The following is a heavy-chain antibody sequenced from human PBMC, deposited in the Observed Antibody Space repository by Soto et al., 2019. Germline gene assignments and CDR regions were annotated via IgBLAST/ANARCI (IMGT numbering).Heavy chain of an antibody. J-gene: IGHJ4*02. D-gene: IGHD3-16*02. V-gene: IGHV3-23*01. CDR1: GFIFSSYA. Sequence: GGSLRLSCAASGFIFSSYAMSWVRQAPGKGLEWVSGISDSGDSTYYADSVKGRFTISRDNSKNTMYVQMNSMRAEDTAVYYCAKADMITFGGVITIDYWGQGTLVTVSS. CDR2: ISDSGDST. CDR3: AKADMITFGGVITIDY.